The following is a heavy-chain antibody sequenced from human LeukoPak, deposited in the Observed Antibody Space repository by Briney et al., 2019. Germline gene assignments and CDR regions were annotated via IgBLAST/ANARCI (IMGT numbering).Heavy chain of an antibody. Sequence: GGSLRLSCAASGFTFSLSAMTWVRQAPGKGLECVSTISNSGGTTYYTDSVKGRFSISRDNSKNTLSLEMSSLRTEDTAIYYCAKESFRPALLDFWGQGSLVTVSS. V-gene: IGHV3-23*01. CDR3: AKESFRPALLDF. CDR1: GFTFSLSA. J-gene: IGHJ4*02. D-gene: IGHD2-21*01. CDR2: ISNSGGTT.